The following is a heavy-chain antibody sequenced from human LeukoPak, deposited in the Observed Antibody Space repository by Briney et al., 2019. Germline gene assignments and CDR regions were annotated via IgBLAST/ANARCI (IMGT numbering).Heavy chain of an antibody. CDR3: ARAFPYYYGLGSYSYFDY. Sequence: RMSGPTLANPTQTLTLTCTFSGFSLTTSGMCVSWIRQPPGKALEWHALIDWDDDKYYSTSLKTRLTISKDTSKNQVALTMNNMDPVDTATYYCARAFPYYYGLGSYSYFDYWGQGTLVTVSS. CDR1: GFSLTTSGMC. CDR2: IDWDDDK. V-gene: IGHV2-70*01. D-gene: IGHD3-10*01. J-gene: IGHJ4*02.